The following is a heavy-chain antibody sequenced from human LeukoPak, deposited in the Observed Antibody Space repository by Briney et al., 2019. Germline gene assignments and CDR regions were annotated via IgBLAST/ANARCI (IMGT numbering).Heavy chain of an antibody. CDR1: GGSISNGFYY. J-gene: IGHJ4*02. V-gene: IGHV4-61*10. Sequence: SETLSLTCTVSGGSISNGFYYWSWIRQPAGKGLEWIGRIYSSGSTNYNPSLKSRVTISVDTSKNQFSLKLSSVTAADTAVYYCARGPRFDYWGQGTLVTVSS. CDR2: IYSSGST. CDR3: ARGPRFDY.